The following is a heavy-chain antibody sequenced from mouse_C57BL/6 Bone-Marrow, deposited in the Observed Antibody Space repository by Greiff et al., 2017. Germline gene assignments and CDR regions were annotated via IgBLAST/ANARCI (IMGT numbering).Heavy chain of an antibody. CDR3: ARRDYSKRGNFDY. Sequence: VQLQQPGAELVMPGASVKLSCKASGYTFTSYWMHWVKQRPGQGLEWIGEIDPSDSYTNYNQTFKGKSTLTVDKSSSKAYMQLSSLTSEDSAVYYSARRDYSKRGNFDYWGQGTTLTVSS. J-gene: IGHJ2*01. CDR2: IDPSDSYT. D-gene: IGHD2-5*01. CDR1: GYTFTSYW. V-gene: IGHV1-69*01.